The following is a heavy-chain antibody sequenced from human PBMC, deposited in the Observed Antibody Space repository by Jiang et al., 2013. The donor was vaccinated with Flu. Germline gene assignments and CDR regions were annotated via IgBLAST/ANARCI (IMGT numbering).Heavy chain of an antibody. V-gene: IGHV1-3*01. CDR1: GYTFTSYA. D-gene: IGHD5-18*01. J-gene: IGHJ6*02. CDR2: INAGNGNT. Sequence: SVKVSCKASGYTFTSYAMHWVRQAPGQRLEWMGWINAGNGNTKYSQKFQGRVTITRDTSASTAYMELSSLRSEDTAVYYCARDGGGYSYGDYYYYYGMDVWGQGTTVTVSS. CDR3: ARDGGGYSYGDYYYYYGMDV.